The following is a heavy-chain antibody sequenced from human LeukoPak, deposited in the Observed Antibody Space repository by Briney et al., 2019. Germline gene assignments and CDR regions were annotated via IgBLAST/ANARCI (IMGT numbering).Heavy chain of an antibody. CDR3: AKGSSWLDIDY. CDR1: GFTVSSNY. Sequence: GGSLRLSCAASGFTVSSNYMSWVRQAPGKGLEWVSVIYSGGSTYYADSVKGRFTISRDNAKNSLYLQMNSLRAEDTALYYCAKGSSWLDIDYWGQGTLVTVSS. V-gene: IGHV3-53*05. CDR2: IYSGGST. D-gene: IGHD6-13*01. J-gene: IGHJ4*02.